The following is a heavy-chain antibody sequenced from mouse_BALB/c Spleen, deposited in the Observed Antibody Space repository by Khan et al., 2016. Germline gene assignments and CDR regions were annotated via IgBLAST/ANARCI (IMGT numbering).Heavy chain of an antibody. J-gene: IGHJ2*01. V-gene: IGHV9-2-1*01. D-gene: IGHD2-4*01. CDR3: ARYDYGRFDY. Sequence: QIQLVQSGPELKKPGETVKISCKASGYTFTDYSMHWVKQAPGKGLKWMGWINTETGEPTYADDFKGRFAFSLETSASTAYLQINNLKNEDTATYFCARYDYGRFDYWGQDTTLTVSS. CDR2: INTETGEP. CDR1: GYTFTDYS.